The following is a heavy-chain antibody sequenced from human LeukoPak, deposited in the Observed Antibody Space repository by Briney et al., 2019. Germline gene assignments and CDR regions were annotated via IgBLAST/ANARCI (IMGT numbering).Heavy chain of an antibody. J-gene: IGHJ4*02. Sequence: ASVKVSCKASGYIFTNYHMHWVRQAPGQGLEWMGIINPSGGSTNYAQKFRGRVTMTRDMSTTTVYMELSSLRSEDTAVYYCARDLSVYWYFDYWGQGTLVTVSS. D-gene: IGHD1-26*01. CDR3: ARDLSVYWYFDY. CDR2: INPSGGST. V-gene: IGHV1-46*01. CDR1: GYIFTNYH.